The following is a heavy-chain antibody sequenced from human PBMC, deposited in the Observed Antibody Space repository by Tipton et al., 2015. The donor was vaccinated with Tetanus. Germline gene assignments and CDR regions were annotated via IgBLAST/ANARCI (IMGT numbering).Heavy chain of an antibody. D-gene: IGHD2-15*01. J-gene: IGHJ4*02. CDR1: GFIFSSYG. V-gene: IGHV3-33*01. CDR3: ARGADCSGGSCFSGDFDN. CDR2: SWYDGTDK. Sequence: SLRLSCAASGFIFSSYGIHWVRQAPGKGLEWLAVSWYDGTDKYYADSVKGRFTISRDNSKNTLYLQMNSLRAEDTALYYCARGADCSGGSCFSGDFDNWGQGTQVTVSS.